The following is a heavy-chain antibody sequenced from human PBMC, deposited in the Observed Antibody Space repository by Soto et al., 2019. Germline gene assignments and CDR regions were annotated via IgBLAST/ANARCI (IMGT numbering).Heavy chain of an antibody. CDR2: ISGSGGST. Sequence: EVQLLESGGGLVQPGGSLRLSCAASGLTFSSYAMSWVRQAPGKGLEWVSAISGSGGSTYYADSVKGRFTISRDNSKNTLYLQMNSLRAEDTAVYYCAILGITIFGVVIDRDYCGQGTLVTVSS. V-gene: IGHV3-23*01. D-gene: IGHD3-3*01. CDR3: AILGITIFGVVIDRDY. CDR1: GLTFSSYA. J-gene: IGHJ4*02.